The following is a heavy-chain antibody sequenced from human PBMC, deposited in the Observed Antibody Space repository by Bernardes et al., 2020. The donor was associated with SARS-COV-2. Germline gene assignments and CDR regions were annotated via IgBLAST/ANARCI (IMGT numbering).Heavy chain of an antibody. CDR3: ARAEYDFWSGYSYYYHYMDV. Sequence: GGSLRLSCAASGFTFSSYSMNWVRQAPGKGLEWVSSISSSSSYIYYADSVKGRFTISRDNAKNSLYLQMNSLRAEDTAVYYCARAEYDFWSGYSYYYHYMDVWGKGTTVTVSS. CDR2: ISSSSSYI. CDR1: GFTFSSYS. J-gene: IGHJ6*03. V-gene: IGHV3-21*01. D-gene: IGHD3-3*01.